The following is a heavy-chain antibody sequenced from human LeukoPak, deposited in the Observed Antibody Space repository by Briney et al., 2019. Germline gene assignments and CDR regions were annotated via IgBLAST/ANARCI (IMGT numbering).Heavy chain of an antibody. J-gene: IGHJ5*02. CDR1: GYTFTSYY. CDR2: INPSGGST. V-gene: IGHV1-46*01. D-gene: IGHD5-18*01. CDR3: ARGNEYSTSLNWFDP. Sequence: ASVKVSCKASGYTFTSYYMHWVRQAPGQGLEWMGIINPSGGSTNYAQKFQGRVTMTRDTSTNTVYMELSSLRSEDTAVFYCARGNEYSTSLNWFDPWGQGTLVTVSS.